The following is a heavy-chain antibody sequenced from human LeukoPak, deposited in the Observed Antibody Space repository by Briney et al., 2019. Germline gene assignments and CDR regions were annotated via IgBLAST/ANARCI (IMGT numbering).Heavy chain of an antibody. Sequence: SETLSLTCTVSGGSISSYYWSWIRQPPGKGLEWIGYIYYSGSTNYNPSLKSRVTISVDTSKNQFSLKLSSVTAADTAVYYCARGELDSSGYYRLDAFDIWGQGTMVTVSS. CDR2: IYYSGST. CDR1: GGSISSYY. J-gene: IGHJ3*02. V-gene: IGHV4-59*08. D-gene: IGHD3-22*01. CDR3: ARGELDSSGYYRLDAFDI.